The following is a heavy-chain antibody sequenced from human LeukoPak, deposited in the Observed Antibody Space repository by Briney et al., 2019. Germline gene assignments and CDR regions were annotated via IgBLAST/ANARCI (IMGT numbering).Heavy chain of an antibody. CDR1: GYSINSGHY. Sequence: SETLSLTCTVSGYSINSGHYWGWIRQPPGKGLEWIAIIYHSGSTYYNPSLKSRVTISVDTSKNQFSLNLSSVTAADTAVYYCAKARYFSPGPPAYHWGQGTLVTVSS. CDR3: AKARYFSPGPPAYH. D-gene: IGHD3-9*01. V-gene: IGHV4-38-2*02. CDR2: IYHSGST. J-gene: IGHJ5*02.